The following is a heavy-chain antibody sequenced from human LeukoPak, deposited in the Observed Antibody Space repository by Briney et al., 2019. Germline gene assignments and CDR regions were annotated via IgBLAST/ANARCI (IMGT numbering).Heavy chain of an antibody. D-gene: IGHD3-22*01. V-gene: IGHV1-18*01. J-gene: IGHJ4*02. CDR3: ARVLGSRHYYESTGYLDH. CDR2: ITTNNGNT. Sequence: GASVKVSCKASGYTFTIYDITWVRQAPGQGLEWMGWITTNNGNTNYAQKFQGRVTMTTDTSTSTAYMELRSLRSDDTAVYYCARVLGSRHYYESTGYLDHWGQGTLVTVSS. CDR1: GYTFTIYD.